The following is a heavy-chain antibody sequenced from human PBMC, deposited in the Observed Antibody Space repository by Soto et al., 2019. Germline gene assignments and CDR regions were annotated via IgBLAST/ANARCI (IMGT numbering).Heavy chain of an antibody. D-gene: IGHD3-10*01. CDR2: ISGSGGST. CDR1: GFTFSSYA. Sequence: EVQLLESGGGLVQPGGSLRLSCAASGFTFSSYAMGWVRQAPGKWLEWVSAISGSGGSTYYADSVQGRYTIARDNAKTTLNLLMNSLRADDTAVYYCAKDLVPVLLWFGELDYWGQGPLVTVSS. CDR3: AKDLVPVLLWFGELDY. J-gene: IGHJ4*02. V-gene: IGHV3-23*01.